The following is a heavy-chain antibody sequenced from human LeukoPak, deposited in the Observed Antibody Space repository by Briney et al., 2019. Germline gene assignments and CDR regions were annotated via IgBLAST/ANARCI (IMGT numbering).Heavy chain of an antibody. Sequence: ASVKVSCKASGHTFTGYYMHWVRQAPGQGLEWMGWINPNSGGTNYAQKFQGRVTMTRDTSISTAYMELSRLRSDDTAVYYCARDLPLGYQLLPFDYWGQGTLVTVSS. D-gene: IGHD2-2*01. CDR2: INPNSGGT. V-gene: IGHV1-2*02. J-gene: IGHJ4*02. CDR3: ARDLPLGYQLLPFDY. CDR1: GHTFTGYY.